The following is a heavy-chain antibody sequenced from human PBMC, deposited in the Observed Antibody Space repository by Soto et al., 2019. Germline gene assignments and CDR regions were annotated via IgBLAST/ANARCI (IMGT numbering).Heavy chain of an antibody. V-gene: IGHV3-48*02. CDR2: IISRSSTI. D-gene: IGHD3-10*01. J-gene: IGHJ4*02. CDR1: GFTFGSNT. CDR3: ARDPSTYYYGSGSYLNFDY. Sequence: EVQLVESGGGLVQPGGPLRLPCAASGFTFGSNTLNWVRRAPGKGREGVSSIISRSSTIYYADSVKGRFTISRDNAKNSLYLQMNSLRDEDTAVYYCARDPSTYYYGSGSYLNFDYWGQGTLVTVSS.